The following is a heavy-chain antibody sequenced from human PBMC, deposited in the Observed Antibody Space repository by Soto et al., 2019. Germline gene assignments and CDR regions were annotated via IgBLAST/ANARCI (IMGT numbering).Heavy chain of an antibody. CDR3: ARVTDYDILTSQRFDP. J-gene: IGHJ5*02. CDR1: GYTFTSYG. D-gene: IGHD3-9*01. CDR2: ISAYNGNT. Sequence: GASVKVSCKASGYTFTSYGISWVRQAPEQGLEWMGWISAYNGNTNYAQKLQGRVTMTTDTSTSTAYMELRSLRSDDTAVYYCARVTDYDILTSQRFDPWGQGTLVTVSS. V-gene: IGHV1-18*01.